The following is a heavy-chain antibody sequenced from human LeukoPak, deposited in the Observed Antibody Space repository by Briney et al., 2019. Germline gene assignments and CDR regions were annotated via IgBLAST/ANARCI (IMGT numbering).Heavy chain of an antibody. J-gene: IGHJ4*02. D-gene: IGHD5-12*01. CDR1: GFTFSSYG. Sequence: GRSLRLSCAASGFTFSSYGMHWVRQAPGKGLEWVAVISYDGSNKYYADSAKGRFTISRDNSKNTLYLQMNSLRAEDTAVYYCAKASRVGWLPNPHSYYFDYWGQGTLVTVSS. CDR2: ISYDGSNK. CDR3: AKASRVGWLPNPHSYYFDY. V-gene: IGHV3-30*18.